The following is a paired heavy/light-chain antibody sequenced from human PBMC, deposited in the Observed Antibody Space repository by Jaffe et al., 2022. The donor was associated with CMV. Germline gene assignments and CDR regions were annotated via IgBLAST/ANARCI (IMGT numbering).Heavy chain of an antibody. CDR3: VKGGDWNVHYFDS. J-gene: IGHJ4*02. CDR2: ISGSGGNA. V-gene: IGHV3-23*01. Sequence: EVQLLESGGGLARPGGSLRLSCAASGFTLREYGMGWVRQAPGKGLEFVSDISGSGGNAYYADSVKGRFTISRDNSKNTVFLQMANLRAEDTAVYYCVKGGDWNVHYFDSWGQGARVTVSS. CDR1: GFTLREYG. D-gene: IGHD1-1*01.
Light chain of an antibody. CDR2: INGDGSH. CDR1: SGHRSYA. V-gene: IGLV4-69*02. Sequence: QQDLTQSPSASASLGASVKLTCTLNSGHRSYAVAWHQQRPEKAPRFLMKINGDGSHIKGDGVPDRFSGSSSGTDRYLIISSLQSEDEADYYCQTWGTGVREPFGAGTKLTVL. CDR3: QTWGTGVREP. J-gene: IGLJ3*02.